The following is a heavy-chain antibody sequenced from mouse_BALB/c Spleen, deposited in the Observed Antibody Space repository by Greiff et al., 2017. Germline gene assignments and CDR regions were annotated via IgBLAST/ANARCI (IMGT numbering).Heavy chain of an antibody. D-gene: IGHD1-1*02. V-gene: IGHV1S81*02. Sequence: QVQLQQPGAELVKPGASVKLSCKASGYTFTSYWMHWVKQRPGQGLEWIGEINPSNGRTNYNEKFKSKATLTVDKSSSTAYMQLSSLTSEDSAVYYCARGGNYPMDYWGQGTSVTVSS. J-gene: IGHJ4*01. CDR3: ARGGNYPMDY. CDR1: GYTFTSYW. CDR2: INPSNGRT.